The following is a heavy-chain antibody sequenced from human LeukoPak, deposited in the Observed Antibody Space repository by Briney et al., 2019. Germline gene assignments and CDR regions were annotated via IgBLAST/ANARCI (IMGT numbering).Heavy chain of an antibody. CDR2: IWSGGNT. V-gene: IGHV3-66*02. D-gene: IGHD2-21*02. CDR1: GFTVSTKY. J-gene: IGHJ5*02. Sequence: LTGGSLRLSCAASGFTVSTKYTSWVRQAPGKGLEWVSSIWSGGNTYYADSVKGRFTISRDHSKNTVFLQMNSLRAEDTAVYYCASATYCGGDCYAFFDDWGQGTLVTVSS. CDR3: ASATYCGGDCYAFFDD.